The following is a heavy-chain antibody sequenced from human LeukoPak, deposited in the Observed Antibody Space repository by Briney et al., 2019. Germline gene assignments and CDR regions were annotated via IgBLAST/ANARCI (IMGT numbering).Heavy chain of an antibody. CDR2: ISSSGNTI. V-gene: IGHV3-48*03. J-gene: IGHJ4*02. CDR1: GFTFRSYE. D-gene: IGHD5-18*01. Sequence: TGGSLRLSCAASGFTFRSYEMNWVRQAPGKGLEWILYISSSGNTIYYADSVKGRFTISRDNAKNSLYLQMNSLRVEDTAVYYCARDLRYSSGTDYWGQGTLVTVSS. CDR3: ARDLRYSSGTDY.